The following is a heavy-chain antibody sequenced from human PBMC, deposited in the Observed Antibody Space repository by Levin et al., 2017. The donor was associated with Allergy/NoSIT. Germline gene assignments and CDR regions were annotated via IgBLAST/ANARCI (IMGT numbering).Heavy chain of an antibody. Sequence: GESLKISCAASGFTFSSYSMNWVRQAPGKGLEWVSYISSSSSTIYYADSVKGRFTISRDNAKNSLYLQMNSLRAEDTAVYYCASVPASYCSSTSCSYYYYYMDVWGKGTTVTVSS. V-gene: IGHV3-48*01. J-gene: IGHJ6*03. CDR3: ASVPASYCSSTSCSYYYYYMDV. D-gene: IGHD2-2*01. CDR1: GFTFSSYS. CDR2: ISSSSSTI.